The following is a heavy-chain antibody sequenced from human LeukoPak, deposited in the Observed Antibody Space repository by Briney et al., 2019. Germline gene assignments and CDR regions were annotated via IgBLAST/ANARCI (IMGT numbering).Heavy chain of an antibody. Sequence: ASVKVSCKASGYTLTGYYMHWVRQAPGQGLEWMGWINPNSGGTNYAQKFQGRVTMTRDTSISTAYMELSRLRSDDTAVYYCARTYYYDSSGPVTDYWGQGTLVTVSS. CDR1: GYTLTGYY. CDR2: INPNSGGT. D-gene: IGHD3-22*01. J-gene: IGHJ4*02. V-gene: IGHV1-2*02. CDR3: ARTYYYDSSGPVTDY.